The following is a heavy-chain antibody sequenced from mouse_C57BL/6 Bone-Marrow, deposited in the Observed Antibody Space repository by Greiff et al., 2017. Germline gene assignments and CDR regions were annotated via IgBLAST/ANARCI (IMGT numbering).Heavy chain of an antibody. Sequence: EVKVVESGGGLVQPGGSMKLSCVASGFTFSNYWMNWVRQSPEKGLEWVAQIRLKSDNYATHYAESVKGRFTISRDDSKSSVYLQMNNLRAEDTGIYYCTGEKLYSNCDYWGQGTTLTVSS. CDR3: TGEKLYSNCDY. CDR1: GFTFSNYW. J-gene: IGHJ2*01. D-gene: IGHD2-5*01. CDR2: IRLKSDNYAT. V-gene: IGHV6-3*01.